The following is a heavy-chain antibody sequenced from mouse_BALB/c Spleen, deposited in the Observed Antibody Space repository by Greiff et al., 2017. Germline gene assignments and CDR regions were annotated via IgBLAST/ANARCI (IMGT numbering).Heavy chain of an antibody. CDR2: IDPETGGT. J-gene: IGHJ4*01. Sequence: QVQLQQSGAELVRPGASVTLSCKASGYTFTDYEMHWVKQTPVHGLEWIGAIDPETGGTAYNQKFKGKATLTADKSSSTAYMELRSLTSEDSAVYYCTRGRDYYAMDYWGQGTSVTVSS. CDR1: GYTFTDYE. CDR3: TRGRDYYAMDY. V-gene: IGHV1-15*01.